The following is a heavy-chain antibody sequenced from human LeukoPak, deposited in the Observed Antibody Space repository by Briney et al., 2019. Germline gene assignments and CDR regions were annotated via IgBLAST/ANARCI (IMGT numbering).Heavy chain of an antibody. CDR3: ASTHDDSGGDDY. CDR2: SYISGST. CDR1: GGSISSYY. D-gene: IGHD3-22*01. V-gene: IGHV4-4*07. Sequence: SETLSLTCTVSGGSISSYYWSWIRQPAGKGLEWIGRSYISGSTDYNPSLKSRVTMSIDTSKNQFSFKLTSVTAADTAVYYCASTHDDSGGDDYWGQGTLVTVSS. J-gene: IGHJ4*02.